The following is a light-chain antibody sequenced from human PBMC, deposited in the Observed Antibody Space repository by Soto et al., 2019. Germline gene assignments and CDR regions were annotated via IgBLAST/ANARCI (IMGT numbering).Light chain of an antibody. CDR1: QSVSSSY. J-gene: IGKJ1*01. V-gene: IGKV3-20*01. CDR3: QHYCASWCT. CDR2: GAS. Sequence: VVLTQSPGNLSLSPGERATLSCRASQSVSSSYLAWYQQKPGQAPRLLISGASGRATGIPVRFSSGGSETDFTLTISRLEPEDFAVYYCQHYCASWCTFGQGTKE.